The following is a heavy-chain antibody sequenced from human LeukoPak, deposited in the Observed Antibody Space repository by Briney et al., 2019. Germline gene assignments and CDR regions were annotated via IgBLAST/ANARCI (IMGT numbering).Heavy chain of an antibody. V-gene: IGHV1-2*06. Sequence: GASVKVSCKASGYTFTGYYMHWVRQAPGQGLEWMGRIDPNSGATDYAQKFQGRVTMTRDTSISTAYMELSRLTSDDSAVYFCARVCYDSYSAYCLGGFDSWGQGTLVTVSS. J-gene: IGHJ4*02. CDR3: ARVCYDSYSAYCLGGFDS. CDR1: GYTFTGYY. CDR2: IDPNSGAT. D-gene: IGHD3-3*01.